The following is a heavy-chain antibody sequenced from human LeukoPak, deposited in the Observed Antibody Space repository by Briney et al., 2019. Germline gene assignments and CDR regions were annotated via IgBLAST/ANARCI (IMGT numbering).Heavy chain of an antibody. CDR2: IYPGDSDT. Sequence: GESLKISCKGSGYSFTSYWIGWVRQMPGKGLEWMGIIYPGDSDTRYSPSFQGQVTISADKSISTAYLQWSSLKASDTAMYYCARQGIPGWSSYYYMDVWGKGTTVTVSS. CDR1: GYSFTSYW. V-gene: IGHV5-51*01. J-gene: IGHJ6*03. CDR3: ARQGIPGWSSYYYMDV. D-gene: IGHD2-15*01.